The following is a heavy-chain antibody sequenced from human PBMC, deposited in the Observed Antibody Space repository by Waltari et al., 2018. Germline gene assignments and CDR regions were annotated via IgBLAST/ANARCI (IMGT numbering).Heavy chain of an antibody. CDR2: IYSGGST. Sequence: EVQLVESGGGLVQPGGALRRACVASGPTVGGNHRSWVRQAPGEGLECVSVIYSGGSTFYAASVKGRFTISRDNSKNALYLQMSSLRAEDTAVYFCASCSRSSCYQGGFDYWGQGTLVTFTS. CDR1: GPTVGGNH. D-gene: IGHD2-2*01. V-gene: IGHV3-53*01. J-gene: IGHJ4*02. CDR3: ASCSRSSCYQGGFDY.